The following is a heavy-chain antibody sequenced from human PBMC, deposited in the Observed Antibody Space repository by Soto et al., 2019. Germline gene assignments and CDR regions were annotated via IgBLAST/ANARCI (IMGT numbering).Heavy chain of an antibody. CDR2: IFYSGNT. CDR3: ATRFYSSGVLFDY. CDR1: GGSLSSSSYY. D-gene: IGHD3-10*01. Sequence: SETLSLTCTVSGGSLSSSSYYWGWIRQPPGKGLEWIGNIFYSGNTYYNPSLKSRVTISIDTSKSQFYLKLTSVTAADTAIYYCATRFYSSGVLFDYWGPGTQVTVSS. J-gene: IGHJ4*02. V-gene: IGHV4-39*07.